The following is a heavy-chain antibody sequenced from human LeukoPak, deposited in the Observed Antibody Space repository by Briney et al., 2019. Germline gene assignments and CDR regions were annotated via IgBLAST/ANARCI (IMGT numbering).Heavy chain of an antibody. CDR1: GYTFTGYY. J-gene: IGHJ3*02. CDR2: INPNSGGT. Sequence: GASVKVSCKASGYTFTGYYMHWVRQAPGQGLEWMGWINPNSGGTNYAQKFQGRVTMTRDTSISTAYMELSRLRSDDTAVYYCAREQAYDSSGYYRDAFDIWGQGTMVTVSS. CDR3: AREQAYDSSGYYRDAFDI. D-gene: IGHD3-22*01. V-gene: IGHV1-2*02.